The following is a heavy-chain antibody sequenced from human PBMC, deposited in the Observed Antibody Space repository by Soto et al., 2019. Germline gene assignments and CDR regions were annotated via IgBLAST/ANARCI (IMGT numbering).Heavy chain of an antibody. J-gene: IGHJ4*02. CDR2: IIPIFGTA. CDR1: GGTFSSYA. V-gene: IGHV1-69*01. CDR3: ARLMVRGVKGDPSFDY. D-gene: IGHD3-10*01. Sequence: QVQLVQSGAEVKKPGSSVKVSCKASGGTFSSYAISWVRQAPGQGLEWMGGIIPIFGTANYAQKFQGRVTITQDESTSTAYMELSSLRSEDTGVYYCARLMVRGVKGDPSFDYWGQGTLVTVSS.